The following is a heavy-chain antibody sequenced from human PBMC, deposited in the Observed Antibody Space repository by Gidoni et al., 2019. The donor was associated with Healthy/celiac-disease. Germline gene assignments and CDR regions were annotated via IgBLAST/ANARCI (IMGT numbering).Heavy chain of an antibody. Sequence: EVQLVESGGGLVQPGGSLRLSCAASGLTFSSYWMSWVRQAPGKGLEWVANIKQDGSEKYYVDSVKGRFTISRDNAKNSLYLQMNSLRAEDTAEYYCARVGVLMVYAAFDYWGQGTLVTVSS. CDR3: ARVGVLMVYAAFDY. D-gene: IGHD2-8*01. CDR1: GLTFSSYW. V-gene: IGHV3-7*05. J-gene: IGHJ4*02. CDR2: IKQDGSEK.